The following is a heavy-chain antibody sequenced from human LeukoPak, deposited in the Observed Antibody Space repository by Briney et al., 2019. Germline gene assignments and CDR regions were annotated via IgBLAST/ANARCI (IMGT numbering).Heavy chain of an antibody. D-gene: IGHD5-24*01. Sequence: GGSLRLSCAASGLTFSNSYMSWVRQAPGKGLEWVTLIYPSGNIYYAASVKGRFTISRDNSKNTLFLQMNSVRDEDTVIYYCARTFVSGDGYKVGYFDYWGQGTLVTVSS. CDR3: ARTFVSGDGYKVGYFDY. V-gene: IGHV3-53*01. CDR1: GLTFSNSY. CDR2: IYPSGNI. J-gene: IGHJ4*02.